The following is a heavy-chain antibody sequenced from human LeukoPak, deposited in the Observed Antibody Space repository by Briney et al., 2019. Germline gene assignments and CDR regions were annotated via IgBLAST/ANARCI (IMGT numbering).Heavy chain of an antibody. CDR3: ARLGITMVRGVTPTDY. J-gene: IGHJ4*02. V-gene: IGHV3-30-3*01. CDR1: GFTFRNYV. CDR2: ISYDGSNK. D-gene: IGHD3-10*01. Sequence: GGSLRLSCAASGFTFRNYVIHWVRQAPGKGLEWVAVISYDGSNKYYADSVKGRFTISRDNSKNTLYLQMNSLRAEDTAVYYCARLGITMVRGVTPTDYWGQGTLVTVSS.